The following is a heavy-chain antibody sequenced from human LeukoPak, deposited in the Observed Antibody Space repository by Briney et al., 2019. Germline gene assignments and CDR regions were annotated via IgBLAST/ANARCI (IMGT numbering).Heavy chain of an antibody. CDR1: GFTVSSNY. Sequence: PGGSLRLSCADSGFTVSSNYMSWVRQAPGKGLEWVSVIYSGGSTYYADSVKGRFTISRDNSKNTLYLQMNSLRAEDTAVYYCAGANWGRRDYYFDYWGQGTLVTVSS. CDR2: IYSGGST. D-gene: IGHD7-27*01. CDR3: AGANWGRRDYYFDY. V-gene: IGHV3-66*01. J-gene: IGHJ4*02.